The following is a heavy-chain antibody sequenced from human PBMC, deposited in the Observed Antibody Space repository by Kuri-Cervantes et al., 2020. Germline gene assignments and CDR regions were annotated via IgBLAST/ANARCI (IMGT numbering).Heavy chain of an antibody. D-gene: IGHD3-10*01. Sequence: SVKVSCKASGGTFSSYDMSWVRQAPGQGLEWMGGIIPIFGTANYAQKFQGRATITADESTSTAYMELNSLIAEDTAVYYCARDVRPMFRSYYYHGMEVWGPGTTVTVSS. CDR1: GGTFSSYD. J-gene: IGHJ6*02. CDR3: ARDVRPMFRSYYYHGMEV. CDR2: IIPIFGTA. V-gene: IGHV1-69*13.